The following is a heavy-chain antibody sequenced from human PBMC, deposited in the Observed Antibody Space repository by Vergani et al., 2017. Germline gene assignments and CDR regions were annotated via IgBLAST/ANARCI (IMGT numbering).Heavy chain of an antibody. CDR2: IYPGDSDT. Sequence: EVPLVQSGAEVKTPGESLKISCKGSGYSFTSYWIGWVRQMPGKGLEWMGIIYPGDSDTRYSPSFQGQVTISADKSISTAYLQWSSLKASDTAMYYCARHVGGYCSSTSCYSLDYWGQGTLVTVSS. CDR3: ARHVGGYCSSTSCYSLDY. J-gene: IGHJ4*02. D-gene: IGHD2-2*01. CDR1: GYSFTSYW. V-gene: IGHV5-51*01.